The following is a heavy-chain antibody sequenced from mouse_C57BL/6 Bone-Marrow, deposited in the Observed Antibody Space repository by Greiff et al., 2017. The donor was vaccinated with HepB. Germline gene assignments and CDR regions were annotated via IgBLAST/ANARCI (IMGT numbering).Heavy chain of an antibody. CDR1: Y. V-gene: IGHV14-1*01. Sequence: VQLQQSGAELVRPGASVKLSYYMHWVKQRPEQGLEWIGRIDPEDGDTEYAPKFQGKATMTADTSSNTAYLQLSSLTSEDTAVYYCTTYYGSSLWFAYWGQGTLVTVSA. J-gene: IGHJ3*01. CDR3: TTYYGSSLWFAY. CDR2: IDPEDGDT. D-gene: IGHD1-1*01.